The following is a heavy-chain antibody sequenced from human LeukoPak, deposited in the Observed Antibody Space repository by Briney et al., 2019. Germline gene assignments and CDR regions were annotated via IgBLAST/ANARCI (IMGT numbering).Heavy chain of an antibody. Sequence: PGGSLRLSCAASGFTFNNYGMHWVRQAPGKGLEWVAFILYDGSNKYYADSVKGRFTISRDNSKNTLYLQMTSLRTDDTAVYYCAKDGYDFWSAYQIDLWGQGTLVTVSS. J-gene: IGHJ5*02. D-gene: IGHD3-3*01. CDR1: GFTFNNYG. CDR3: AKDGYDFWSAYQIDL. CDR2: ILYDGSNK. V-gene: IGHV3-30*02.